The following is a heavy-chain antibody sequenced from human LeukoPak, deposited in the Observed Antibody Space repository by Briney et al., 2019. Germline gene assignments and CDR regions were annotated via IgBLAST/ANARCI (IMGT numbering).Heavy chain of an antibody. CDR1: XFTFSSYS. V-gene: IGHV3-48*01. CDR3: XXXXXXXXXXIRVYYYYMDV. Sequence: CAASXFTFSSYSMNWVRQAPGKGLEWVSYISSSSSTIYYADSVKGRFTISRDNAKNSLYLQMNSLRAEDTAVYYCXXXXXXXXXXIRVYYYYMDVWGKGTTVTVSS. J-gene: IGHJ6*03. CDR2: ISSSSSTI. D-gene: IGHD2-2*02.